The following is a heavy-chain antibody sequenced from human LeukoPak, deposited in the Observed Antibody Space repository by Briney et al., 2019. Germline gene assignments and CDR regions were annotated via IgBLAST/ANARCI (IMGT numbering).Heavy chain of an antibody. CDR3: ARDRRYMDV. J-gene: IGHJ6*03. CDR2: IYYSGST. Sequence: SETLSLTCTVSGGSISSYYWSWIRQPPGKGLEWIGYIYYSGSTNYNPSLKSRVTITLDTSKTQFSLKLSSVTAADTAVYYCARDRRYMDVWGKGTTVTISS. CDR1: GGSISSYY. V-gene: IGHV4-59*01.